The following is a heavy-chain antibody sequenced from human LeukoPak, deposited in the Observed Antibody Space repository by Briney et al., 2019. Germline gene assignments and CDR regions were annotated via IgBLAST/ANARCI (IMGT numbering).Heavy chain of an antibody. CDR1: GFTFSSYE. CDR2: ISSSGSTI. J-gene: IGHJ4*02. Sequence: GGSLRLSCAASGFTFSSYEMNWVRQAPGKGLEWVSYISSSGSTIYYADSVKGRFTISRDNAKNSLYLQMNSLRAEDTAVYYCARLSLSPQWELLKDYWGQGTLVTVSS. D-gene: IGHD1-26*01. CDR3: ARLSLSPQWELLKDY. V-gene: IGHV3-48*03.